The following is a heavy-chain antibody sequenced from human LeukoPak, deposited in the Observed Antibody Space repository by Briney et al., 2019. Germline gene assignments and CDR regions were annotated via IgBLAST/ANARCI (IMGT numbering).Heavy chain of an antibody. CDR1: GFPKRSYG. CDR3: TGCGRIRCSLDSIDF. V-gene: IGHV3-73*01. CDR2: FRSKANNYAT. Sequence: PGGAGSLSGGSCGFPKRSYGVTWARQAPGRGAEGVGRFRSKANNYATAYAASVRGRFTLSRDDLKNTAYLQMNSLKTEDPAVYYCTGCGRIRCSLDSIDFWGQGILVTVSS. D-gene: IGHD2-2*01. J-gene: IGHJ4*02.